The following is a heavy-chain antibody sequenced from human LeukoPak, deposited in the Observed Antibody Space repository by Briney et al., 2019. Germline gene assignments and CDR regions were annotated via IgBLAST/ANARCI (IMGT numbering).Heavy chain of an antibody. CDR3: ARGPYSSSWYGAYYYYGMDV. CDR1: GYTFTSYD. CDR2: MNPNSGNT. D-gene: IGHD6-13*01. V-gene: IGHV1-8*01. J-gene: IGHJ6*02. Sequence: ASVKVSCKASGYTFTSYDINWVRQATGQGLEWMGWMNPNSGNTGYAQKFQSRVTMTRNTSISTAYMELSSLRSEDTAVYYCARGPYSSSWYGAYYYYGMDVWGQGTTVTVSS.